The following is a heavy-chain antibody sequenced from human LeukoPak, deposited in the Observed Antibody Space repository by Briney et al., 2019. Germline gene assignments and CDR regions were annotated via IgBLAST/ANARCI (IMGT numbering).Heavy chain of an antibody. CDR2: IKQDGAEK. D-gene: IGHD1-26*01. V-gene: IGHV3-7*01. CDR3: ARVGAWDLQRVFEY. J-gene: IGHJ4*02. CDR1: GCRFGDYW. Sequence: PGGSLRLSCAASGCRFGDYWMTWARHIPGKGLEWVANIKQDGAEKHYAESVEGRFIISRDNAKNSLYLEMDSLKVEDTAVYYCARVGAWDLQRVFEYWGQGTLVTVSS.